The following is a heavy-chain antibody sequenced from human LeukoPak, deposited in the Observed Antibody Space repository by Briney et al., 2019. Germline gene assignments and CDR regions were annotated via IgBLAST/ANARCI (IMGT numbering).Heavy chain of an antibody. J-gene: IGHJ6*03. CDR3: ARARIRTGLGYYYYMNV. CDR2: ISSSSSYI. D-gene: IGHD3/OR15-3a*01. V-gene: IGHV3-21*01. Sequence: PGGSLRLSCAASGFTFSSYSMNWVRQAPGKGLEWVSSISSSSSYIYYADSVKGRFTISRDNSKNTLYLQMNSLRAEDTAVYYCARARIRTGLGYYYYMNVWGKGTTVTVSS. CDR1: GFTFSSYS.